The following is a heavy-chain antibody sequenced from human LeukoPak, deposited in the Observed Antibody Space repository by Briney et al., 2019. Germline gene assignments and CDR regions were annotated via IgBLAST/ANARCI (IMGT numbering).Heavy chain of an antibody. Sequence: GESLKISCKGSGYTFTNYWIGWVRQMPGKGLEWMGIIHPGDSDSRYSPSFQGQVTISADKSISTAYLQWSSLKASDTAMYYRARVHYYDSSGYPDYWGQGTLVTVSS. CDR1: GYTFTNYW. V-gene: IGHV5-51*01. J-gene: IGHJ4*02. CDR3: ARVHYYDSSGYPDY. CDR2: IHPGDSDS. D-gene: IGHD3-22*01.